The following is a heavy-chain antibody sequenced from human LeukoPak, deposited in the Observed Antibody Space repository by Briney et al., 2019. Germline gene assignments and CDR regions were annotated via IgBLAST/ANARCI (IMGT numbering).Heavy chain of an antibody. J-gene: IGHJ4*02. D-gene: IGHD1-26*01. CDR3: ARVFARGGEISGSYYYY. CDR2: IIPMFGTA. V-gene: IGHV1-69*05. CDR1: GGTFSSYA. Sequence: SVKVSCKASGGTFSSYAISWVRQAPGQGLEWMGGIIPMFGTANYAQKFQGRVTITTDESTSTAYMELSSLGSEDTAMYYCARVFARGGEISGSYYYYWGQGTLVTASS.